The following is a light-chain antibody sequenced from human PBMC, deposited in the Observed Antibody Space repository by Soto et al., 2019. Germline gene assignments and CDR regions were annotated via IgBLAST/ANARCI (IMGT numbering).Light chain of an antibody. V-gene: IGLV2-11*01. J-gene: IGLJ2*01. Sequence: QSALTQPRSVSGSPGQSVAIYCTGTSSDVGSSNFVSWYQQHPGKAPKLMIYDVTARPSGVPDRFSASKSGNTASLTISGLQAEDEADYYCCSYAGTFTPVVFGGGTKLTVL. CDR1: SSDVGSSNF. CDR2: DVT. CDR3: CSYAGTFTPVV.